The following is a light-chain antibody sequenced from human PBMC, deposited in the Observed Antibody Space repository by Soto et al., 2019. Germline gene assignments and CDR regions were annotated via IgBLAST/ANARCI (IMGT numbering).Light chain of an antibody. CDR3: QSYDSSLRGYVV. CDR2: GNS. V-gene: IGLV1-40*01. J-gene: IGLJ2*01. Sequence: QSVLTQPPSVSAAPGQRVTITCTGSSANIEAGYDAHRYRQLPGTAPKLRIYGNSNRPSGVSDRFAGSKSRTSASLAITGLQAEDEADYYCQSYDSSLRGYVVFGGGTKVTVL. CDR1: SANIEAGYD.